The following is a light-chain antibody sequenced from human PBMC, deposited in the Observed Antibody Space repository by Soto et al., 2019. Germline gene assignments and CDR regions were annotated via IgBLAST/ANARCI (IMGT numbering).Light chain of an antibody. CDR3: SSYTSSSTLTV. V-gene: IGLV2-14*01. J-gene: IGLJ2*01. CDR2: DVS. CDR1: SSDVGGYNY. Sequence: QSVLTQPASVSGSPGQSITISCTGTSSDVGGYNYVSWYQQHPGKAPKLMIYDVSNRPSGVSNRFSGSKSGNTASLTISGLQAEDEADYYCSSYTSSSTLTVFGGVTKGTVL.